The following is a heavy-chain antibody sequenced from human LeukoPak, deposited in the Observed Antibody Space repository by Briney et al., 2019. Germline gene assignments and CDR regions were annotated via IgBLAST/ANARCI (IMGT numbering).Heavy chain of an antibody. V-gene: IGHV4-59*01. D-gene: IGHD4-17*01. CDR2: IYYSGST. Sequence: SETLSLTCTVSGGSISSYYWSWIRQPPGKGLEWIGYIYYSGSTNYNPSLKSRVTISVDTSKNQFSLKLSSVTAADTAVYYCARVRSDYVVLDYWGQGTLVTVSS. J-gene: IGHJ4*02. CDR1: GGSISSYY. CDR3: ARVRSDYVVLDY.